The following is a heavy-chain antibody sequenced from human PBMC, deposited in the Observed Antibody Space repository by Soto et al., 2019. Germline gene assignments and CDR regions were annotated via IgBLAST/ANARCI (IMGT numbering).Heavy chain of an antibody. D-gene: IGHD1-1*01. Sequence: QVQLVQSGAEVKKPGSSVKVSCKASGGTFSSYTMTWVRQAPGQGPEWMGGIIPIFGTTNYAQRFQGRITITADVSTSTAYMELISLTSEDTDVYYCAREGAGMAATFDPWGQGTLVTVSS. CDR3: AREGAGMAATFDP. J-gene: IGHJ5*02. CDR1: GGTFSSYT. V-gene: IGHV1-69*01. CDR2: IIPIFGTT.